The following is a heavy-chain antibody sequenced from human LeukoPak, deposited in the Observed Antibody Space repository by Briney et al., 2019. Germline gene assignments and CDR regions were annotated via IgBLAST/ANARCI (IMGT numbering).Heavy chain of an antibody. CDR1: GFTFSDFA. CDR2: ISSSSSYI. V-gene: IGHV3-21*01. CDR3: ARDSSGYQYNWIDP. D-gene: IGHD3-22*01. J-gene: IGHJ5*02. Sequence: GGSLRLSCAASGFTFSDFAMTWVRQAPGKGLEWVSSISSSSSYIYYADSVKGRFTISRDNAKNSLYLQMNSLRAEDTAVYYCARDSSGYQYNWIDPWGQGTLVTVSS.